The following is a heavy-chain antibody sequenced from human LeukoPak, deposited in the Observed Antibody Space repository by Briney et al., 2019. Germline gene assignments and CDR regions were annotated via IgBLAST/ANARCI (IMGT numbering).Heavy chain of an antibody. J-gene: IGHJ4*02. V-gene: IGHV4-59*01. CDR3: ARPTEEMATINAYFHY. D-gene: IGHD5-24*01. CDR2: IYYSGST. Sequence: SETLSLTCTVSGGSISSYYWSWIRQPPGKGLEWIGYIYYSGSTNYNPSLKSRVTISVDTSKNQFSLKLSSVTAADTAVYYCARPTEEMATINAYFHYWGQGTLVTVSS. CDR1: GGSISSYY.